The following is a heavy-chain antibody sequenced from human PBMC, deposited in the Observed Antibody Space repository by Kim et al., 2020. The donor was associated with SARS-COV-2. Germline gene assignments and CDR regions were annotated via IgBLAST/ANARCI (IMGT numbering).Heavy chain of an antibody. CDR2: IKSKTDGGTT. Sequence: GGSLRLSCAASGFTFSNAWMSWVRQAPGKGLEWVGRIKSKTDGGTTDYAAPVKGRFTISRDDSKNTLYLQMNSLKTEDTAVYYCTTDSTVTIGYSYYYYGMDVWGQGTTVTVSS. CDR3: TTDSTVTIGYSYYYYGMDV. J-gene: IGHJ6*02. V-gene: IGHV3-15*01. D-gene: IGHD4-17*01. CDR1: GFTFSNAW.